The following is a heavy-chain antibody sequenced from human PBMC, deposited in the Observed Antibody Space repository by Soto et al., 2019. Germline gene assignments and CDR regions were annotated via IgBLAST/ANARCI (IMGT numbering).Heavy chain of an antibody. D-gene: IGHD1-26*01. V-gene: IGHV4-59*01. CDR2: IYYSGST. CDR1: GGSISSYY. Sequence: PSETLSLTCTVSGGSISSYYWSWIRQPPGKGLEWIGYIYYSGSTNYNPSLKSRVTISVDTSKNQFSLKLSSVTAADTAVYYCARVRIVGATTVFDYWGQGTLVTVSS. CDR3: ARVRIVGATTVFDY. J-gene: IGHJ4*02.